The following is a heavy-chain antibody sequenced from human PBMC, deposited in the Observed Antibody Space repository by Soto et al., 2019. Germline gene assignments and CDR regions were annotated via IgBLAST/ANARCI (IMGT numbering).Heavy chain of an antibody. CDR3: ASGSAGHYNSGALLD. D-gene: IGHD3-10*01. CDR1: GFTFSTYL. Sequence: QVQVVESGGGVVQPGRSLRLSCAASGFTFSTYLMHWVRQAPGKGLEWVAAISYDGINDYYADSVKGRFTISRYNSKNAMYLQMNSLGADGTAVYYCASGSAGHYNSGALLDWGQGTLVTVSS. V-gene: IGHV3-30-3*01. CDR2: ISYDGIND. J-gene: IGHJ4*02.